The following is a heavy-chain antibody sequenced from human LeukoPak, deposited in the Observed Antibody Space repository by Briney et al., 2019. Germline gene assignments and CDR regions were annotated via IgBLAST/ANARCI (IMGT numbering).Heavy chain of an antibody. CDR1: GFTFSTSW. CDR3: AKTANSGFDY. Sequence: GGSLRLSCVASGFTFSTSWMNWVRQAPGKGLEWVANIKGDGSVQSYVDSVKGRFTISRDNSKNTLYLQMNSLRAEDTAVYYCAKTANSGFDYWGQGTLVTVSS. V-gene: IGHV3-7*02. D-gene: IGHD1-26*01. J-gene: IGHJ4*02. CDR2: IKGDGSVQ.